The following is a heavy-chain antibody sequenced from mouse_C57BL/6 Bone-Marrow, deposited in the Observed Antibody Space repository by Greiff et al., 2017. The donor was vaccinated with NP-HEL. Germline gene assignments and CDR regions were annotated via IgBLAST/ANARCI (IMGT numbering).Heavy chain of an antibody. CDR3: ARQTAQATDY. Sequence: EVNVVESGGDLVKPGGSLKLSCAASGFTFSSYGMSWVRQTPDKRLEWVATISSGGSYTYYPDSVKGRFTISRDNAKNTLYLQMSSLKSEDTAMYYCARQTAQATDYWGQGTTLTVSS. CDR2: ISSGGSYT. V-gene: IGHV5-6*01. J-gene: IGHJ2*01. CDR1: GFTFSSYG. D-gene: IGHD3-2*02.